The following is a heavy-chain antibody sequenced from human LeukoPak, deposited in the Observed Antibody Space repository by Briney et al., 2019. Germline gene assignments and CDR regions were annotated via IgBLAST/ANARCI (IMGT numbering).Heavy chain of an antibody. CDR1: GYTFTGYY. Sequence: ASVKVSCKASGYTFTGYYMHWVRQAPGQGLEWMGWINPNSGGTNYAQKFQGRVTMTRDTSISTAYMELSRLRSDDTAVYYCARTYYDSSGYYWGAFDIWGQGTMVTVSS. CDR2: INPNSGGT. V-gene: IGHV1-2*02. J-gene: IGHJ3*02. D-gene: IGHD3-22*01. CDR3: ARTYYDSSGYYWGAFDI.